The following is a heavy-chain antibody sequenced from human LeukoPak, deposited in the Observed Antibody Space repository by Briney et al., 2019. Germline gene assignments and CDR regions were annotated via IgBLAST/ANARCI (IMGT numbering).Heavy chain of an antibody. CDR1: GFTFSSYG. CDR3: ARGGDGYNPMDY. V-gene: IGHV3-23*01. Sequence: PGGSLRLSCAASGFTFSSYGMSWVRQAPGKGLEWVSAISGSGGSTYYADSVKGRFTISRDNSKNTLYLQMNSLRAEDTAVYYCARGGDGYNPMDYWGQGTLVTVSS. D-gene: IGHD5-24*01. J-gene: IGHJ4*02. CDR2: ISGSGGST.